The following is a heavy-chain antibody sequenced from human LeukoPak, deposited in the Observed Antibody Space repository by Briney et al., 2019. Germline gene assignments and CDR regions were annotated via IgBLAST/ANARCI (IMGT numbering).Heavy chain of an antibody. CDR3: ARGGSRDAFDI. V-gene: IGHV3-21*01. CDR2: ISSSSSYI. D-gene: IGHD3-16*01. CDR1: GFTFSNYA. Sequence: GGSLRLSCAASGFTFSNYAMNWVRQAPGKGLEWVSSISSSSSYIYYADSVKGRFTISRDNAKNSLYLQMNSLRAEDTAVYYCARGGSRDAFDIWGQGTMVTVSS. J-gene: IGHJ3*02.